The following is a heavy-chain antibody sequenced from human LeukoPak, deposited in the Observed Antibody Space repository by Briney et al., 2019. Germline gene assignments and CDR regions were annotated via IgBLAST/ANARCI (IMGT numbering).Heavy chain of an antibody. J-gene: IGHJ4*02. CDR2: ISGYNGDT. V-gene: IGHV1-18*01. Sequence: ASVKVSRMAGGYIPSSYGLSGLRQAPAQGREGMGWISGYNGDTNYAQNLHDRLTMSTDTSTSTAYMELTSLRSDDTAVYYCARRERCCSGWYEDHWGQGTLVTVSS. CDR1: GYIPSSYG. CDR3: ARRERCCSGWYEDH. D-gene: IGHD6-19*01.